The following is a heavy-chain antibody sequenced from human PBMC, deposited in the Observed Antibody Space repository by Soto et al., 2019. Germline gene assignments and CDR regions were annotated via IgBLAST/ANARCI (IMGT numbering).Heavy chain of an antibody. CDR3: ARDLDAYNSTGY. D-gene: IGHD1-1*01. V-gene: IGHV1-3*01. Sequence: ASVKLSCKASGYIFTSLAIHWVRQAPGQRLEWMGWINPGNGKTKYSQSFQGRVTITRDTSASTAYMELSSLRSEDTAVYFCARDLDAYNSTGYWGQGTLVTAPQ. CDR2: INPGNGKT. CDR1: GYIFTSLA. J-gene: IGHJ4*02.